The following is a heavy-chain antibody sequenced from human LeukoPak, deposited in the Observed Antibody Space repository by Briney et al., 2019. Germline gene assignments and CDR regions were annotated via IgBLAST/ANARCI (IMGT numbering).Heavy chain of an antibody. CDR3: ARDLRVDFWSGPSGAEPNAFDI. CDR1: GFTFSSYS. D-gene: IGHD3-3*01. Sequence: TGGSLRLSCAASGFTFSSYSMNWVRQAPGKGLEWVSSISSSSSYIYYADSVKGRFTISRDNAKNSLYLQINSLRAEDTAVYYCARDLRVDFWSGPSGAEPNAFDIWGQGTMVTVSS. V-gene: IGHV3-21*01. CDR2: ISSSSSYI. J-gene: IGHJ3*02.